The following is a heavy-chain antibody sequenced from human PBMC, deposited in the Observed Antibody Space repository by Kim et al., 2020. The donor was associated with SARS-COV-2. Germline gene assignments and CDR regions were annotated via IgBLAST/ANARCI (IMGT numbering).Heavy chain of an antibody. J-gene: IGHJ4*02. CDR2: T. D-gene: IGHD3-9*01. Sequence: TNYAQKLQGRVTTTTDPSTSTAYMELRSLRSDDTAVYYCARGGDIRSFDYWGQGTLVTVSS. V-gene: IGHV1-18*01. CDR3: ARGGDIRSFDY.